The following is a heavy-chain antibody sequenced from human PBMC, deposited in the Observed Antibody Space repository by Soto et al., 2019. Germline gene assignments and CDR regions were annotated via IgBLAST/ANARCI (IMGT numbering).Heavy chain of an antibody. CDR3: VGEGGLMRNSLGFYYYGMDV. CDR2: IYDRGST. J-gene: IGHJ6*02. V-gene: IGHV4-30-4*01. D-gene: IGHD2-21*01. CDR1: GASMSSGDYY. Sequence: QVQLQESGPGLVKPSQTLSLTCTVSGASMSSGDYYWTWIRQSPGKGLEWIGYIYDRGSTYYNPSLKSRVTISKDTSKSQFSLRLSSVTAADTAVYYCVGEGGLMRNSLGFYYYGMDVWGQGTTVTVSS.